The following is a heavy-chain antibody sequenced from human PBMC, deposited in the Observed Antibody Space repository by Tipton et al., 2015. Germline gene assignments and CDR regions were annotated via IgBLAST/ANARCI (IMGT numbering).Heavy chain of an antibody. D-gene: IGHD2-2*03. J-gene: IGHJ4*02. Sequence: TLSLTCTVSGASVSSGGYYWSWIRQPPGKGLEWIGYIYYSGSTNYNPSLKSRVTISVHTSKNQFSLKLSSETAADTAVYYCARGRGGISRIWIIDYWGQGALVTVSS. CDR1: GASVSSGGYY. CDR3: ARGRGGISRIWIIDY. CDR2: IYYSGST. V-gene: IGHV4-61*08.